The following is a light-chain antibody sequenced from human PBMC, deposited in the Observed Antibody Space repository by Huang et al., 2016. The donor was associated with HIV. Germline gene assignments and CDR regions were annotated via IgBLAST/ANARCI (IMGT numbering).Light chain of an antibody. CDR3: QQRINWPPSYT. J-gene: IGKJ2*01. V-gene: IGKV3-11*01. CDR1: QSVSSY. Sequence: EIVLTQSPATLSLSPGDRATLSCRASQSVSSYFAWYQQKPGQAPRLLIDATSNRATGVPARFSGSGSGTDCTLTISSLEPEDFANYYCQQRINWPPSYTFGQGTKVEI. CDR2: ATS.